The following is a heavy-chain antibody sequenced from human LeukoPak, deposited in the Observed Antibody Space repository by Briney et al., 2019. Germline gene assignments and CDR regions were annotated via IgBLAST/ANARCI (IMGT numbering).Heavy chain of an antibody. Sequence: GGSLRLSCAASGFTFSSYAMSWVRQAPGKGLEWVSAISGSGGSTYYADSVKGRFTISRDNSKNTLYLQMNSLRAEDTAVYYCAKPLPSIVVVPAAEGLHFDYWGQGTLVTVSS. CDR3: AKPLPSIVVVPAAEGLHFDY. D-gene: IGHD2-2*01. V-gene: IGHV3-23*01. CDR1: GFTFSSYA. J-gene: IGHJ4*02. CDR2: ISGSGGST.